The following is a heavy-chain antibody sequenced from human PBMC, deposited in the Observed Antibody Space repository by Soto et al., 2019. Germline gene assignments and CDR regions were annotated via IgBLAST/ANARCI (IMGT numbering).Heavy chain of an antibody. CDR3: AASRAYVSSAYSGFHYGMDV. Sequence: EVQLVESGGDLVQPGRSLRLSCAASGFTFDDYAMHWVRQVPGKGLQWVSGLSWNGVTIGYAASVKGRFTISRDNAKKSLYLQMNGLRPDDTALYYCAASRAYVSSAYSGFHYGMDVWGLGTTVAVSS. CDR2: LSWNGVTI. V-gene: IGHV3-9*01. D-gene: IGHD3-22*01. J-gene: IGHJ6*02. CDR1: GFTFDDYA.